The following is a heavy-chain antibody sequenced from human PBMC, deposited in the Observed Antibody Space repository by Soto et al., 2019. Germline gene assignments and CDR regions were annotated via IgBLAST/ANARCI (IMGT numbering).Heavy chain of an antibody. CDR3: TRLQSLRSGDFVPYFDY. CDR1: GLTFSNVW. D-gene: IGHD2-21*02. J-gene: IGHJ4*02. Sequence: PWWSLRLSCSASGLTFSNVWMTWFRQAPGKGLEWVGRIKSKSDGETADVAAPVKARFTISRDDSKNIAYLQMDSLKTEDTGVYYCTRLQSLRSGDFVPYFDYWGQGALVTVSS. V-gene: IGHV3-15*01. CDR2: IKSKSDGETA.